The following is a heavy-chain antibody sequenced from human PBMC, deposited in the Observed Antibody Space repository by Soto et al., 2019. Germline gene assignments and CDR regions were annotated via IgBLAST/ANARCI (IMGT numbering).Heavy chain of an antibody. D-gene: IGHD6-13*01. Sequence: EVQLLESGGGLVQPGGSLRLSCAASGFTFRSYAMTWVRQAPGKGLQWVSSISATGGGTYYADSVKGRFSISRDNSKNTLYLQMNSLRAEDTAVYYCGAGSSWYFFDYWGRGTLVTVSS. CDR3: GAGSSWYFFDY. J-gene: IGHJ4*02. V-gene: IGHV3-23*01. CDR2: ISATGGGT. CDR1: GFTFRSYA.